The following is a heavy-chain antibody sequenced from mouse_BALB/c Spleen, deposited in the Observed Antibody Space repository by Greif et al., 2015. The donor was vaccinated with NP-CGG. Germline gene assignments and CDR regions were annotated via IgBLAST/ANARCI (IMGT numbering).Heavy chain of an antibody. CDR3: TTGFAY. Sequence: EVQLVESGGGLVQPGGSMKLSCVASGFTFSNYWMNWVRQSPEKGLEWVAEIRLKSNNYATHYAESVKGRFTISRDDPKSSVYLQMNNLRAEDTGIYYCTTGFAYWGPGTLVTVSA. CDR2: IRLKSNNYAT. J-gene: IGHJ3*01. V-gene: IGHV6-6*02. CDR1: GFTFSNYW.